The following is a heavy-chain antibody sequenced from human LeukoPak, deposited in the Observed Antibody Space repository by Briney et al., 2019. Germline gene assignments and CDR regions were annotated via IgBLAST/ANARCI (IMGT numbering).Heavy chain of an antibody. Sequence: SQTLSLTCTVSGASISSGGYYWSWIRQHPGKGLEWIGYIYYSGSTYCNPSLKSRVTISVDTSKNQFSLKLSSVTAADTAVYYCARGVSGDSGIYYTRPTYYYFDYWGQGTLVTVSS. CDR1: GASISSGGYY. V-gene: IGHV4-31*03. CDR3: ARGVSGDSGIYYTRPTYYYFDY. D-gene: IGHD3-10*01. J-gene: IGHJ4*02. CDR2: IYYSGST.